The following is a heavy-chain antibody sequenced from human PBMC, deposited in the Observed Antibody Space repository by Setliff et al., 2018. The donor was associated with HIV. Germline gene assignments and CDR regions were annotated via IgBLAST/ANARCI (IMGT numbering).Heavy chain of an antibody. CDR2: IFHGGNT. Sequence: TSETLSLTCTVSGGPIRSPNWWSWVRQPPGKGLEWIGEIFHGGNTNYSPSLESRVTLSVDKSKNQFSLRLTSVTAADTAVYYCARSKTFYDFWGGYYTHGAFKIWGLGTMVTVSS. CDR1: GGPIRSPNW. D-gene: IGHD3-3*01. CDR3: ARSKTFYDFWGGYYTHGAFKI. J-gene: IGHJ3*02. V-gene: IGHV4-4*02.